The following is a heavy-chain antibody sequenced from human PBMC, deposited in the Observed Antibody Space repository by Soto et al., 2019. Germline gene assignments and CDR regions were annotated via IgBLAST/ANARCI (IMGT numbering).Heavy chain of an antibody. V-gene: IGHV4-30-2*01. Sequence: QLQLQESGSGLVKPSQTLSLTCAVSGGSISSGGYSWSWIRQPPGKGLEWIGYIYHSGSTYYNPSLKSRVPISVDRSKNQFSLKLSSVTAADTAVYSCARAVVQLWFGGPYNWFDPWGQGTLVTVSS. CDR1: GGSISSGGYS. CDR2: IYHSGST. J-gene: IGHJ5*02. D-gene: IGHD5-18*01. CDR3: ARAVVQLWFGGPYNWFDP.